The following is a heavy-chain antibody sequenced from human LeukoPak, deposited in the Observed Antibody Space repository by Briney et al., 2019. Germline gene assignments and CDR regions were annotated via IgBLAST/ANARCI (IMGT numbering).Heavy chain of an antibody. V-gene: IGHV3-23*01. CDR2: ISGNGGAT. J-gene: IGHJ4*02. CDR3: AKATTAIVVDNFFDY. D-gene: IGHD3-22*01. CDR1: GFTFTSYA. Sequence: GGSLRLSCAASGFTFTSYAMSWVRQAPGKGLEWVSAISGNGGATYYADSVKARFTISRDNSKNTLHLQMNSLRAEDTALYYCAKATTAIVVDNFFDYWGQGTLVAVSS.